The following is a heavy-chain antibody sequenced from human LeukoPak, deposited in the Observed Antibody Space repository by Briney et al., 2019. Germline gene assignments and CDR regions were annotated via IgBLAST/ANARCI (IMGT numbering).Heavy chain of an antibody. Sequence: SETLSLTCSVSGGSISSSSYYWGWIRQPPGKGLEWIGSIYYSGSTYYNPSLKSRVTISVDTSKNQFSLKLSSVTAADTAVYYCARSAYYYDSSGYYLNPFDYWGQGTLVTVSS. CDR3: ARSAYYYDSSGYYLNPFDY. CDR1: GGSISSSSYY. J-gene: IGHJ4*02. D-gene: IGHD3-22*01. CDR2: IYYSGST. V-gene: IGHV4-39*01.